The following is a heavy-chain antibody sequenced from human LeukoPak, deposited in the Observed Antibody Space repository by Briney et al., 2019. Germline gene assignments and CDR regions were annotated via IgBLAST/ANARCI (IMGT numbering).Heavy chain of an antibody. CDR1: GFTFSSHW. CDR2: IKQDGSEK. D-gene: IGHD3-16*01. V-gene: IGHV3-7*01. CDR3: AREQGGLGY. J-gene: IGHJ4*02. Sequence: GGSLRLSCAASGFTFSSHWMSWVRQAPGKGLEWVANIKQDGSEKYYVDSVKGRFTISRDNAKNSLYLQMNSLRAEDTAVYYCAREQGGLGYWGQGTLVTVSS.